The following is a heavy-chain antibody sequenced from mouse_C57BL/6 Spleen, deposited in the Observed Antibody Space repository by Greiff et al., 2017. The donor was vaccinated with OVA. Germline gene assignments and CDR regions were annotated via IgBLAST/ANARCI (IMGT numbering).Heavy chain of an antibody. CDR2: ISSGGSYT. V-gene: IGHV5-6*01. D-gene: IGHD2-3*01. J-gene: IGHJ4*01. CDR3: ARQVIYDGYYDYAMDY. Sequence: EVQLVESGGDLVKPGGSLKLSCAASGFTFSSYGMSWVRQTPDKRLEWVATISSGGSYTYYPDSVKGRFTISRDNAKNTLYLQMSSLKSEDTAMYYCARQVIYDGYYDYAMDYWGQGTSVTVSS. CDR1: GFTFSSYG.